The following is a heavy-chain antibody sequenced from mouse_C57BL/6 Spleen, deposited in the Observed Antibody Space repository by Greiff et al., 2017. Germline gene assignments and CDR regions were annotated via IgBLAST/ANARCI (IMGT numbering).Heavy chain of an antibody. CDR2: IYPSDSET. J-gene: IGHJ4*01. V-gene: IGHV1-61*01. D-gene: IGHD1-1*01. Sequence: QVQLQQPGAELVRPGSSVKLSCKASGYTFTSYWMDWVKQRPGQGLEWIGNIYPSDSETHYNQKFKDKATLTVDKSSSTAYMPLSSLTSEDSAVYYCARRGKLRDYAMDDWGQGTSVTVSS. CDR1: GYTFTSYW. CDR3: ARRGKLRDYAMDD.